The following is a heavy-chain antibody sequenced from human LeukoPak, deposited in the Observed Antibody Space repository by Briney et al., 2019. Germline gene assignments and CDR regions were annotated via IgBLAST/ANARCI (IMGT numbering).Heavy chain of an antibody. D-gene: IGHD6-19*01. Sequence: SETLSLTCTVSGGFIRSSSYYWGWVRQPPGKGLEWIGYIYYSGSTNYNPSLKSRVTISVDTSKNQFSLKLSSVTAADTAVYYCASSSSSGWYGNDYYYYYMDVWGKGTTVTISS. J-gene: IGHJ6*03. CDR1: GGFIRSSSYY. CDR3: ASSSSSGWYGNDYYYYYMDV. V-gene: IGHV4-61*05. CDR2: IYYSGST.